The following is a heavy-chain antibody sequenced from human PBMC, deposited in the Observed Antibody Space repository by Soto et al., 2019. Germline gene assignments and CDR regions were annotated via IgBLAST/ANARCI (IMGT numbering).Heavy chain of an antibody. D-gene: IGHD3-22*01. CDR1: GGTFSSYA. CDR3: ARDPGVRHFYDSSGYESFDY. J-gene: IGHJ4*02. Sequence: QVQLVQSGAEVKKPGSSVKVSCKASGGTFSSYAISWVRQAPGQGLEWMGGIIPIFGTANYAQKFQGRVTITADESTSIDYMELSSLRSDDKVVYYCARDPGVRHFYDSSGYESFDYLVKGTLVTVSS. V-gene: IGHV1-69*01. CDR2: IIPIFGTA.